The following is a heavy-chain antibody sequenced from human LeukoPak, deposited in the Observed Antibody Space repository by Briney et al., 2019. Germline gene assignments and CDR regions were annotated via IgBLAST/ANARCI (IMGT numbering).Heavy chain of an antibody. Sequence: GGSLRLSCAASGFTFSNYWMTWVRQAPEKGLEWVANIKQDGSEKYYVDSVKGRFTISRDNAKNSLYLQMNSLRAEDTAVYYCARSETTYYYDSSVYFYYYYGMDVWGQGTTVTVSS. J-gene: IGHJ6*02. D-gene: IGHD3-22*01. V-gene: IGHV3-7*01. CDR3: ARSETTYYYDSSVYFYYYYGMDV. CDR2: IKQDGSEK. CDR1: GFTFSNYW.